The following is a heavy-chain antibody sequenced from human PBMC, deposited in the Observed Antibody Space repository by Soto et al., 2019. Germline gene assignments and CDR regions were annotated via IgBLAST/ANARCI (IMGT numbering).Heavy chain of an antibody. CDR2: IYYSGST. J-gene: IGHJ5*02. D-gene: IGHD3-10*01. CDR3: ARAYYRARFDP. CDR1: GGSVSSGSYY. Sequence: SETLSLTCTVSGGSVSSGSYYWSWIRQPPGKGLEWIGYIYYSGSTNYHPSLKSRVTISVDTSKNQFSLKLSSVTAADTAVYYCARAYYRARFDPWGQGTLVTVSS. V-gene: IGHV4-61*01.